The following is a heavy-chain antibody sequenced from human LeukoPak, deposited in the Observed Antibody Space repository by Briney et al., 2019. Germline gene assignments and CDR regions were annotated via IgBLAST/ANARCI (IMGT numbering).Heavy chain of an antibody. CDR2: IWFDGSNK. CDR3: VRDPSGSGFAFDS. Sequence: GGSLRLSCAASGFIFSNDAMHWVRQAPGKGLEWVAFIWFDGSNKHYADSVKGRFTISRENSEDTLYLQMNSLRGEDTAVYYCVRDPSGSGFAFDSWGQGALVTVSS. D-gene: IGHD1-1*01. J-gene: IGHJ4*02. CDR1: GFIFSNDA. V-gene: IGHV3-33*01.